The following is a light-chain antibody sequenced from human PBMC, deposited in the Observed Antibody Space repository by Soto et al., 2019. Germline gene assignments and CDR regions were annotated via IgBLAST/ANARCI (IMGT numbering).Light chain of an antibody. V-gene: IGKV3-15*01. Sequence: EIVMTQSPATLSVSPGERATLSCRASQSVSSNLAWYQQKPGQAPRLLIYGASTRATGSPARFSGSGSGTEFTLTISSLQSEDFAVYYCQQYNSWGSFSGGTKVEIK. CDR2: GAS. J-gene: IGKJ4*01. CDR1: QSVSSN. CDR3: QQYNSWGS.